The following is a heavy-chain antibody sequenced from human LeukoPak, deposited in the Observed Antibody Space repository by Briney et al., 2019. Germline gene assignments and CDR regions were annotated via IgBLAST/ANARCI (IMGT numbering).Heavy chain of an antibody. CDR2: INAGNGNT. V-gene: IGHV1-3*01. Sequence: ASVKVSCKASGYTFTGYYMHWVRQAPGQRLEWMGWINAGNGNTKYSQKFQGRVTITRDTSASTAYMELSSLRSEDTAVYYCARASSGAAADFAFDYWGQGTLVTVSS. J-gene: IGHJ4*02. CDR1: GYTFTGYY. D-gene: IGHD6-13*01. CDR3: ARASSGAAADFAFDY.